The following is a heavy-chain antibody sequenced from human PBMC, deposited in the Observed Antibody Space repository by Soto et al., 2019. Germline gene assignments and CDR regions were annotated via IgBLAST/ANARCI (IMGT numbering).Heavy chain of an antibody. V-gene: IGHV4-61*01. CDR2: IYYTGTT. J-gene: IGHJ5*02. D-gene: IGHD3-9*01. CDR1: GDPLSSGSYY. CDR3: ARAASQYFDLLSAFHP. Sequence: SETLSLTCTVSGDPLSSGSYYWSWIRQSPGKRLEWIAYIYYTGTTKYNPSLKSRVTISVDTSKNQFSLRLTSVTAADTAVYYCARAASQYFDLLSAFHPWGQGTLVTVSS.